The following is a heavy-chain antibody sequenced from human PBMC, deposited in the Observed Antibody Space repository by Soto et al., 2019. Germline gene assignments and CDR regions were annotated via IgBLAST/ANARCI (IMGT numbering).Heavy chain of an antibody. CDR3: ETDLGPSWYGNGCDC. CDR1: GFTFDDYA. CDR2: ISWNSGSI. V-gene: IGHV3-9*01. J-gene: IGHJ4*02. Sequence: EVQLVESGGGLVQPGRSLRLSCAASGFTFDDYAMHWVRQAPGKGLEWVSGISWNSGSIGYADSVKGRLAISSENAKNGMYLQMDSLRAESTPLYYGETDLGPSWYGNGCDCSGQGGPVTVAS. D-gene: IGHD6-13*01.